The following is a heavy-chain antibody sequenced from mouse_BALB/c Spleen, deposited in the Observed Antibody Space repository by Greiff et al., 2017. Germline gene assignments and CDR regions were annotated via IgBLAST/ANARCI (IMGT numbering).Heavy chain of an antibody. J-gene: IGHJ2*01. D-gene: IGHD1-1*01. Sequence: QVTLKVSGPGILQPSQTLSLTCSFSGFSLSTSGMGVSWIRQPSGKGLEWLAHIYWDDDKRYNPSLKSRLTISKDTSRNQVFLKITSVDTADTATYYCARSPGSSPYYFDYWGQGTTLTVSS. V-gene: IGHV8-12*01. CDR1: GFSLSTSGMG. CDR3: ARSPGSSPYYFDY. CDR2: IYWDDDK.